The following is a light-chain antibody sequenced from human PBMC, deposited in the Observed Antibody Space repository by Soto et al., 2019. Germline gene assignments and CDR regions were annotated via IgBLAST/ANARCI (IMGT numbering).Light chain of an antibody. CDR1: NIAIKS. J-gene: IGLJ2*01. V-gene: IGLV3-21*02. CDR2: DDG. Sequence: SSELTQAPSVSVAPGQTARITCGGNNIAIKSVHWYQQKPGQAPVLVVYDDGDRPSGIPERFSGPNSGNTATLTITRVEAGDEADYHCQVWDSSSDHRVVFGGGTKVTVL. CDR3: QVWDSSSDHRVV.